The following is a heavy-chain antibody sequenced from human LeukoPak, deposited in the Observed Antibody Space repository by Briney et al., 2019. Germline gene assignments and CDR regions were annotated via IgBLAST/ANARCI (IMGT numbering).Heavy chain of an antibody. J-gene: IGHJ3*02. Sequence: PGGSLRLSCAASGFTFSSYAMSWVRQAPGEGLEWVSTVGGGGGSTLTADSVKGRFTISRDNSKNTLYLQMNSLRAEDTAVYYCARYYYGSGSYRLEAFDIWGQGTMVTVSS. CDR1: GFTFSSYA. CDR2: VGGGGGST. D-gene: IGHD3-10*01. V-gene: IGHV3-23*01. CDR3: ARYYYGSGSYRLEAFDI.